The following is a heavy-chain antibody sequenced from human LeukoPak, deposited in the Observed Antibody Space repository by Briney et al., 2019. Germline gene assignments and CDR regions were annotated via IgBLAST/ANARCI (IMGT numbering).Heavy chain of an antibody. V-gene: IGHV1-3*01. J-gene: IGHJ6*02. CDR3: ARDLPAKNFWSGSAYSYGMDV. D-gene: IGHD3-3*01. Sequence: ASVKLSCKASGYTFTSYAMHWVRQAPGQRLEWMGWINAGNGNTKYSQNFQGRVTFTRDTSASTAYMELNSRRSEDTAVYFCARDLPAKNFWSGSAYSYGMDVWGQGTTVTVSS. CDR2: INAGNGNT. CDR1: GYTFTSYA.